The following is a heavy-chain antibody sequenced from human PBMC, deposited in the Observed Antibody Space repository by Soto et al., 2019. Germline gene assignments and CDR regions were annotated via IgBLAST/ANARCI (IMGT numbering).Heavy chain of an antibody. D-gene: IGHD3-22*01. V-gene: IGHV4-59*01. Sequence: KASETLSLTCTVSGGSISSYYWSWIRQPPGKGLEWIGYIYYSGSTNYNPSLKSRVTISVDTSKNQFSLKLSSVTAADTAVYYCASASRAWFDYYYGMDVWGQGTTVTVSS. CDR2: IYYSGST. J-gene: IGHJ6*02. CDR1: GGSISSYY. CDR3: ASASRAWFDYYYGMDV.